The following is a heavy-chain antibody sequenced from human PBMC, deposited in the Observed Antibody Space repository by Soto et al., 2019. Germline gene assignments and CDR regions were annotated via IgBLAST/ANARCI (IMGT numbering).Heavy chain of an antibody. V-gene: IGHV3-33*01. D-gene: IGHD1-1*01. J-gene: IGHJ6*02. CDR1: GLNFNRNG. CDR3: ARARSAGNYFYNGMDV. Sequence: QVHLVESGGGVVQPGRSLRLSCAASGLNFNRNGMHWVRQAPGKGLEWVAVIWYDGSKESYSDSVKGRFTISRDNSKNGLYLQMNTVRVEDTAVYFCARARSAGNYFYNGMDVWGQGTTVTVA. CDR2: IWYDGSKE.